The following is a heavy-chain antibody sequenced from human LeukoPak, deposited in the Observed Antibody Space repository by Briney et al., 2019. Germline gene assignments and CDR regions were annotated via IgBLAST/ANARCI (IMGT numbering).Heavy chain of an antibody. D-gene: IGHD2-2*01. CDR1: GFTFSSYA. Sequence: PGGSLRLSCAASGFTFSSYAMSWVRQAPGKGLEWVSAISGSGGSTYYADSVKGRFTISRDNSKNTLYLQMNSLGAEDTAVYYCAKALDIVVVPAAMFVLGFDYWGQGTLVTVSS. CDR3: AKALDIVVVPAAMFVLGFDY. V-gene: IGHV3-23*01. J-gene: IGHJ4*02. CDR2: ISGSGGST.